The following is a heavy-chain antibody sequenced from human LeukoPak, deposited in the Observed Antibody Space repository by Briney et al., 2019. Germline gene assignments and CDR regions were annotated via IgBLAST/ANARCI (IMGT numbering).Heavy chain of an antibody. D-gene: IGHD4-23*01. J-gene: IGHJ3*02. CDR3: AREVVTRAFDI. V-gene: IGHV1-69*05. CDR1: GGTFSSYA. Sequence: GASVKVPCKASGGTFSSYAISWVLQAPGQGLEWMGRIIPIFGTANYAQKFQGRVTITTDESTSTAYMELSSLRSEDTAVYYCAREVVTRAFDIWGQGTMVTVSS. CDR2: IIPIFGTA.